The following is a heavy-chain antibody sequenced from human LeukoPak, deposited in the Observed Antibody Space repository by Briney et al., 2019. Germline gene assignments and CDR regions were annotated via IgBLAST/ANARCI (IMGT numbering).Heavy chain of an antibody. J-gene: IGHJ5*02. Sequence: PGGSLRLSCAASGFTFSNFALSWVRQAPGKGLEWVSTISGSGSNTYYADSVKGRFTISRDNSKNTLYLQMNSLRAEDTAVYYCAKDSLQYYYDTSGYYGNWFDPWGQGTLVTVSS. CDR3: AKDSLQYYYDTSGYYGNWFDP. V-gene: IGHV3-23*01. CDR2: ISGSGSNT. D-gene: IGHD3-22*01. CDR1: GFTFSNFA.